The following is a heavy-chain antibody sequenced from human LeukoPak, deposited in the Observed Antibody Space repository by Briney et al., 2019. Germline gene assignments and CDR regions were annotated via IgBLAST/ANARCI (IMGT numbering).Heavy chain of an antibody. J-gene: IGHJ4*02. CDR3: ARDNFWMDIVVVPAALNLDY. V-gene: IGHV1-18*01. CDR2: ISAYNGNT. CDR1: GYTFTSYG. D-gene: IGHD2-2*03. Sequence: ASVKVSCKASGYTFTSYGISWVRQAPGQGLEWMGWISAYNGNTNYAQKLQGRVTMTTDTSTSTAYMELRSLRSDDTAVYYCARDNFWMDIVVVPAALNLDYWGQGTLVTVSS.